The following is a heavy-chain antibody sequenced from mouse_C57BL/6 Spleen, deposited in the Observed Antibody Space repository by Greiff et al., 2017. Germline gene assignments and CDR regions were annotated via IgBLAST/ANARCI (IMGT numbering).Heavy chain of an antibody. Sequence: VQLQQPGPELVKPGASVKISCKASGYAFSSSWMNWVKQRPGKGLEWIGRIYPGDGDTNYNGKFKGKATLTADKSSSTAYMQLSSLTSEDSAVYFCAKGLNAMDYWGQGTSVTVSS. V-gene: IGHV1-82*01. CDR3: AKGLNAMDY. D-gene: IGHD2-4*01. J-gene: IGHJ4*01. CDR2: IYPGDGDT. CDR1: GYAFSSSW.